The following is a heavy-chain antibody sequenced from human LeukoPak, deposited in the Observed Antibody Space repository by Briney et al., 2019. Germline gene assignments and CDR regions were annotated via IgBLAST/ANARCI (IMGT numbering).Heavy chain of an antibody. D-gene: IGHD5-18*01. J-gene: IGHJ4*02. CDR2: ISWDGGST. CDR1: GFTFDDYA. Sequence: PGGSLRLSCAASGFTFDDYAMHWVRQAPGKGLEWVSLISWDGGSTYYADSVKGRFTISRDNSKNSLYLQMNSLRAEDTALYYCAKDARGHSYGCGYWGQGTLVTVSS. V-gene: IGHV3-43D*03. CDR3: AKDARGHSYGCGY.